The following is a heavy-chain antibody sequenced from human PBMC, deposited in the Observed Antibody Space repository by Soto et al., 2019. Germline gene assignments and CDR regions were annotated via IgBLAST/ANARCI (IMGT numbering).Heavy chain of an antibody. J-gene: IGHJ5*02. Sequence: DSVKVSCKASGYTFTSYGISWVRQAPGQGLEWMGWISAYNGNTNYAQKLQGRVTMTTDTSTSTAYMELRSLRSDDTAVYYCARTGNYYDGSAMNWFDPWGQGTLVTVSS. CDR2: ISAYNGNT. D-gene: IGHD3-22*01. CDR3: ARTGNYYDGSAMNWFDP. CDR1: GYTFTSYG. V-gene: IGHV1-18*04.